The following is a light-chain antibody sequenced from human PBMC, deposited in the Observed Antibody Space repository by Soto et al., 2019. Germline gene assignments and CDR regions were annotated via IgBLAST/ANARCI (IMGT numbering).Light chain of an antibody. CDR2: DSD. V-gene: IGLV1-51*01. J-gene: IGLJ2*01. CDR1: TFNIGYNH. Sequence: QSVLTQPPSVSAAPGQTVTISCSGATFNIGYNHVSWYQHLPGTAPKLLIYDSDKRPSWIPDRLSGSKSGTSATLGITGRQTGDEADYYCGTWDSSLSAGVFGGGTKLTVL. CDR3: GTWDSSLSAGV.